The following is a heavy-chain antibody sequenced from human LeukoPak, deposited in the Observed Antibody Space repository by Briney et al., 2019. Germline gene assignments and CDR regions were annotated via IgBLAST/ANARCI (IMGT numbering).Heavy chain of an antibody. CDR3: ARDRGVVIMSPNDY. D-gene: IGHD3-3*01. Sequence: ISYDGSNKYYADSVKGRFTISRDNSKNTLYLQMNSLRAEDTAVYYCARDRGVVIMSPNDYWGQGTLVTVSS. CDR2: ISYDGSNK. J-gene: IGHJ4*02. V-gene: IGHV3-30-3*01.